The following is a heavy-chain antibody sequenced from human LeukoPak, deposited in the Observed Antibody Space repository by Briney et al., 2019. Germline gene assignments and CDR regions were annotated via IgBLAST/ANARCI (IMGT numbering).Heavy chain of an antibody. Sequence: GGSLRLSCAASGFTFSSYSMNWVRQAPGKGLEWVSSISSSSSYIYYADSVKGRFTISRDNAKNSLYLQMNSLRAEDTAVYYCAKDALAYCGGDCYSPPDYWGQGTLVTVSS. CDR1: GFTFSSYS. J-gene: IGHJ4*02. CDR2: ISSSSSYI. V-gene: IGHV3-21*01. D-gene: IGHD2-21*02. CDR3: AKDALAYCGGDCYSPPDY.